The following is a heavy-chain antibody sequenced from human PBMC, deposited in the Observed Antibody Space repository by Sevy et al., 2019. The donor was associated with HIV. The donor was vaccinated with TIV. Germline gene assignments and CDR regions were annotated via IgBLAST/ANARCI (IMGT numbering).Heavy chain of an antibody. CDR1: GFSLNTSGVG. CDR2: IFWDDEK. Sequence: SGPTLVKPAQTLTLTCSFSGFSLNTSGVGVGWIRLPPGKALEWLALIFWDDEKRYSPPLKNRLTITKDTSKNQVVLTMTNMDPVDTATYYCARFLKGDYTNYFDSCDQGSLVTVSS. D-gene: IGHD4-4*01. V-gene: IGHV2-5*02. J-gene: IGHJ4*02. CDR3: ARFLKGDYTNYFDS.